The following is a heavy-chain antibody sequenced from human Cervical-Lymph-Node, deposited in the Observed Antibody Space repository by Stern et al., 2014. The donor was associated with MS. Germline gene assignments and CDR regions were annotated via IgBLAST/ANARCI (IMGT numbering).Heavy chain of an antibody. Sequence: EVHLVESGAEVKKPGESLKISCKGSGYSFTSYWIGWVRQMPGKGLEWMGIIYPGDSSTEYSPSFQGQVTISADKSISTAYLQWSSLKASDTAMYYCARSWALTTVTFFDYWGQGTLVTVSS. CDR3: ARSWALTTVTFFDY. J-gene: IGHJ4*02. CDR1: GYSFTSYW. D-gene: IGHD4-17*01. CDR2: IYPGDSST. V-gene: IGHV5-51*01.